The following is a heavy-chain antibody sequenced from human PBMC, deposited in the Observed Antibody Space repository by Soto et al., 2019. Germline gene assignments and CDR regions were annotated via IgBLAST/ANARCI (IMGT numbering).Heavy chain of an antibody. Sequence: QDQLVQSGAEVKKPGASVKVSCKASGYTFTSYGISWVRQAPGQGLEWMGWISAYNGNTNNAQKPQGRVTMTTDTSTSTAYMELRSLRSDDAAVYYCARDEPFRYSSGCSAEYFQHGGQGTLVTVSS. V-gene: IGHV1-18*04. CDR1: GYTFTSYG. D-gene: IGHD6-19*01. CDR2: ISAYNGNT. CDR3: ARDEPFRYSSGCSAEYFQH. J-gene: IGHJ1*01.